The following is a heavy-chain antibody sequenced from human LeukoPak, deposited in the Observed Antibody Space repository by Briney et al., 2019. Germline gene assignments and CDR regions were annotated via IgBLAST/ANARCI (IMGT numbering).Heavy chain of an antibody. Sequence: ASVKVSCKASGYTFTSYGISWVRQATGQGLEWMGYMNPNSGNTVSAQRFQGRVTMTEDTSTDTAYMELSSLRSEDTAVYYCAAMVRGVILFDYWGQGTLVTVSS. CDR2: MNPNSGNT. CDR3: AAMVRGVILFDY. J-gene: IGHJ4*02. V-gene: IGHV1-8*02. D-gene: IGHD3-10*01. CDR1: GYTFTSYG.